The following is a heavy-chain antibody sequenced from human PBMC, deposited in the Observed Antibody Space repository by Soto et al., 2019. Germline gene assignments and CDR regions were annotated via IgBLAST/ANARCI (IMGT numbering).Heavy chain of an antibody. V-gene: IGHV4-34*01. CDR3: ASNSSGSPSWFDP. Sequence: SETMCVTCAVDGGYISGYCWSWISQPPGKGLEWIGEINHSGSTNYNPSLKSRVTISVDTSKNQFSLKLSSVTAADTAVYYCASNSSGSPSWFDPWGQGTLVTVSS. J-gene: IGHJ5*02. CDR1: GGYISGYC. CDR2: INHSGST. D-gene: IGHD3-10*01.